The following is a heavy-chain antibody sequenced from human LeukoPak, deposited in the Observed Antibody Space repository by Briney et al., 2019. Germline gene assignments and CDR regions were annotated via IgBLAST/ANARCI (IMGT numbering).Heavy chain of an antibody. CDR2: INHSGST. CDR3: ASAGPQWEIRPFDY. CDR1: GVSISSYY. D-gene: IGHD1-26*01. Sequence: PSETLSLTCTVSGVSISSYYWSWIRQPPGKGLEWIGEINHSGSTNYNPSLKSRVTISVDTSKNQFSLQLSSVSPADTAVYYCASAGPQWEIRPFDYWGQGTLVTVSS. V-gene: IGHV4-34*01. J-gene: IGHJ4*02.